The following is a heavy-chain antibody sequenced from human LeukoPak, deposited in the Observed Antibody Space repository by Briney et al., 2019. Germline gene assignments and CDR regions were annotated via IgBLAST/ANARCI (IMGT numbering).Heavy chain of an antibody. V-gene: IGHV5-51*01. Sequence: GESQKISCKGSGYGFNSYWIGWVRQMPGKGLEWMGIIYPRDSDTRYSPSFQGQVTISADRSIGTAYLQWSSLKASDTAMYYCARGSDRGYNYGFDYWGQGTLVTVSS. CDR3: ARGSDRGYNYGFDY. J-gene: IGHJ4*02. D-gene: IGHD5-18*01. CDR2: IYPRDSDT. CDR1: GYGFNSYW.